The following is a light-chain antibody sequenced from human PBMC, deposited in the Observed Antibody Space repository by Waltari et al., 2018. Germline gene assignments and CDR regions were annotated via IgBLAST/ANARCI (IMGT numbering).Light chain of an antibody. J-gene: IGKJ1*01. CDR1: QSISSD. CDR3: QQYYRWWT. V-gene: IGKV3-15*01. CDR2: GAS. Sequence: EIVMTQSPATLSVSPGERATLSCRASQSISSDFAWYQQKPGQAPRLLLYGASTRATGIPDRFSGSGSGTEFTLTISSLQSEDFAVYYCQQYYRWWTFGLGTKVERK.